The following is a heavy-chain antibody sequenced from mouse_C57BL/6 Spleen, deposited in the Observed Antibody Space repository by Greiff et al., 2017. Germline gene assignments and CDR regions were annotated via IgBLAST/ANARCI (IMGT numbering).Heavy chain of an antibody. V-gene: IGHV5-4*03. CDR2: ISDGGSYT. Sequence: EVKLVESGGGLVKPGGSLKLSCAASGFTFSSYAMSWVRQTPEKRLEWVATISDGGSYTYYPDNVKGRFTISRDNAKNNLYLQMSHLKSEDTAMYYCAGGHDRVFAYWGQGTLVTVSA. D-gene: IGHD6-1*01. CDR3: AGGHDRVFAY. CDR1: GFTFSSYA. J-gene: IGHJ3*01.